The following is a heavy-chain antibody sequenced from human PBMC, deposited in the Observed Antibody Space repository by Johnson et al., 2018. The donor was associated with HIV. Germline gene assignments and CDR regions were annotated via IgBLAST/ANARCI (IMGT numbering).Heavy chain of an antibody. CDR2: INWNGGST. Sequence: VQLVESGGGVVRPGGSLRLSCAASGFTFDDYGMSWVRQAPGKGLEWVSGINWNGGSTGYADSVKGRFTISRDNAKNSLYLQMNSLRADDTAVYYCAIEEGDYGDSITDDAFDIWGQGTLVTVSS. CDR1: GFTFDDYG. D-gene: IGHD4-17*01. J-gene: IGHJ3*02. CDR3: AIEEGDYGDSITDDAFDI. V-gene: IGHV3-20*04.